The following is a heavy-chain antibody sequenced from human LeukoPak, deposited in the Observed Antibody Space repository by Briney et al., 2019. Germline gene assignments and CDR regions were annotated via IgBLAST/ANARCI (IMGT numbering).Heavy chain of an antibody. CDR2: MNPNSGNT. D-gene: IGHD3-10*01. J-gene: IGHJ6*03. CDR1: GYTFTSYD. V-gene: IGHV1-8*01. Sequence: APVKVSCKASGYTFTSYDINWVRQATGQGLEWMGWMNPNSGNTGYAQKFQGRVTMTRNTSISTAYMELSSLRSEDTAVYYCARVEYYGSGSYPYYYMDVWGKGTTVTVSS. CDR3: ARVEYYGSGSYPYYYMDV.